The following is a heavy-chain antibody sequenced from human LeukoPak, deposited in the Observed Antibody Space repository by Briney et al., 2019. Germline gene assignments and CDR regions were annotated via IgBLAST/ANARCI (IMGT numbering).Heavy chain of an antibody. CDR1: GFIFSNYA. CDR2: ISGGGGNT. Sequence: PGGSLRLSCAASGFIFSNYAMSWVRQAPGEGLEWVSAISGGGGNTYYADSVKGRFTISRDNAKNSLYLQMNGLKADDTAVYYCARDGEFDYWGQGTLVTVSS. J-gene: IGHJ4*02. CDR3: ARDGEFDY. V-gene: IGHV3-23*01.